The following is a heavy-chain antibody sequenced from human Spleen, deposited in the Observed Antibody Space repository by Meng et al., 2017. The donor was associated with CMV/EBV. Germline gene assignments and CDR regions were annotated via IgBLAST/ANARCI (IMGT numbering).Heavy chain of an antibody. CDR2: IDWDDNK. V-gene: IGHV2-70*19. CDR1: GFSLTTNSRMC. D-gene: IGHD5-12*01. J-gene: IGHJ6*02. Sequence: SGPTLVKPTQTLTLTCTFSGFSLTTNSRMCVSWVRHPPGKALEWLAVIDWDDNKHYNTFLKTRLTIAKDASKNQVVLTVTNMDPVDTATYYCARMPLYRGYDYGMDVWGQGTTVTVSS. CDR3: ARMPLYRGYDYGMDV.